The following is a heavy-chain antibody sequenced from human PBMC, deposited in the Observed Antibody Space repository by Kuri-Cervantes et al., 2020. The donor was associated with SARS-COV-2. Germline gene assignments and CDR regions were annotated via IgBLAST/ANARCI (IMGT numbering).Heavy chain of an antibody. CDR3: ARVGGIWTAGYGMDV. Sequence: SETLSLTCTVSGGSISSYYWSWIRQPPGKGLEWIGYIYYSGSTNYNPSLKSRVTISVDTSKNQFSLKLSSVTAADTAVYYCARVGGIWTAGYGMDVWGQGTTVTVSS. CDR2: IYYSGST. J-gene: IGHJ6*02. V-gene: IGHV4-59*01. CDR1: GGSISSYY. D-gene: IGHD2-21*01.